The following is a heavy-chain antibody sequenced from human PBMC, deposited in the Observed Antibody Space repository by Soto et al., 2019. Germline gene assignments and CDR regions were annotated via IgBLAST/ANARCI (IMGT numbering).Heavy chain of an antibody. D-gene: IGHD3-3*01. V-gene: IGHV1-24*01. CDR3: ARAYSTAWHGFDY. Sequence: ASVKVSCKVSGYTLTELSMHWVRQAPGKGLEWMGGFDPEDGETIYAQKFQGGVTMTRDTSTSTVYMELSSLRSEDTAVYYCARAYSTAWHGFDYWGQGTLVTVSS. CDR2: FDPEDGET. CDR1: GYTLTELS. J-gene: IGHJ4*02.